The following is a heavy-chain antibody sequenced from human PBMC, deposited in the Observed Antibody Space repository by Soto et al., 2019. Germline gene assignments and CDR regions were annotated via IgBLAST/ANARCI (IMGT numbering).Heavy chain of an antibody. CDR3: ARAGYYDSSGYYYPFDP. CDR2: IIPIFGTA. V-gene: IGHV1-69*13. D-gene: IGHD3-22*01. J-gene: IGHJ5*02. CDR1: GGTFSSYA. Sequence: ASVKVSCKASGGTFSSYAISWVRQAPGQGLEWMGGIIPIFGTANYAQKFQGRVTITADESTSTAYMELSSLRSEDTAVYYCARAGYYDSSGYYYPFDPWGQGTLVTVS.